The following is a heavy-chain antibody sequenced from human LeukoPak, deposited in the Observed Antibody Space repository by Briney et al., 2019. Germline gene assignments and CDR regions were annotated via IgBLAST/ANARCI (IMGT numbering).Heavy chain of an antibody. J-gene: IGHJ4*02. V-gene: IGHV3-9*01. CDR3: AKDRSRFLEWLFDY. Sequence: AGGSLRLSCAASGFTFDDYAMPWVRQAPGKGLEWVSGISWNSGSIGYADSVKGRFTISRDNAKNSLYLQMNSLRAEDTALYYCAKDRSRFLEWLFDYWGQGTLVTVSS. D-gene: IGHD3-3*01. CDR1: GFTFDDYA. CDR2: ISWNSGSI.